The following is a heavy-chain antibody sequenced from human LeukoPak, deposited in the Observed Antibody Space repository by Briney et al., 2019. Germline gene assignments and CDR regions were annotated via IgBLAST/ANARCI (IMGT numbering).Heavy chain of an antibody. D-gene: IGHD5-18*01. J-gene: IGHJ4*02. CDR2: IYYSGST. Sequence: SETLSLTCTVSGGSISSYYWIWIRQPPGKGLEWIGYIYYSGSTNYNPSLKSRVTISVDTSKNQFSLKLSSVTAADTAVYYCARSYTAMVDYWGEGAQVTVSS. V-gene: IGHV4-59*01. CDR1: GGSISSYY. CDR3: ARSYTAMVDY.